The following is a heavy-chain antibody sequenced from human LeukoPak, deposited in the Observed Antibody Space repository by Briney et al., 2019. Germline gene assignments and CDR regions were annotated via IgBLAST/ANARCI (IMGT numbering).Heavy chain of an antibody. CDR3: ARLQCARGTCYSPFDY. V-gene: IGHV3-48*04. J-gene: IGHJ4*02. D-gene: IGHD2-15*01. CDR2: ISVSSDTL. CDR1: GFTFSSYW. Sequence: PGGSLRLSCAASGFTFSSYWMSWVRQAPGKGLEWVSSISVSSDTLYYADSVKGRFTISRDNAKKSLYLHLKTLRAEDTAVYYCARLQCARGTCYSPFDYWGQGTLVTVSS.